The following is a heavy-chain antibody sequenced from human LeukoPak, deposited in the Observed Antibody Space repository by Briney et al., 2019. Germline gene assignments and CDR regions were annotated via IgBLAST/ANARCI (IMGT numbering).Heavy chain of an antibody. CDR2: INHSGST. CDR1: GGSFSAYY. D-gene: IGHD2-21*01. CDR3: ARVSRLWWARDI. J-gene: IGHJ3*02. Sequence: SETLSLTCAVYGGSFSAYYWSRIRQPPGKGLEWIGEINHSGSTNYNPSLKSRVNISVETSKNQFSLKLSSVTAADTAVYYCARVSRLWWARDIWGQGTMVTVSS. V-gene: IGHV4-34*01.